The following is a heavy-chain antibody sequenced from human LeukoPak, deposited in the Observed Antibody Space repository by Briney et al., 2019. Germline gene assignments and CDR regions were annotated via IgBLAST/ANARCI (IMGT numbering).Heavy chain of an antibody. V-gene: IGHV3-23*01. CDR3: AMRRDGYNPELDY. CDR1: GFTFSNYA. J-gene: IGHJ4*02. Sequence: GGSLRLSCAASGFTFSNYAMNWVRQAPGKGLEWVSAISGSGGTAYYADSVKGRFTISRDNSKNTLYLQLDSLTTKDTALYYCAMRRDGYNPELDYWGQGTLVTVSS. CDR2: ISGSGGTA. D-gene: IGHD5-24*01.